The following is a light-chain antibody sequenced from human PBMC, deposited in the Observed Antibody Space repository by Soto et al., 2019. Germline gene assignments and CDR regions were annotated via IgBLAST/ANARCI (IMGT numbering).Light chain of an antibody. J-gene: IGKJ1*01. Sequence: DIQMTQSPSSLAASGGDRVTITCRASQGISNYLAWYQQKPGKVPKLLIYAASTLQSGVPSRFSGSGSGTYFSLTISSLQPEDVATYYCQKYNSAPWTFGQGTKVEIK. CDR2: AAS. CDR3: QKYNSAPWT. V-gene: IGKV1-27*01. CDR1: QGISNY.